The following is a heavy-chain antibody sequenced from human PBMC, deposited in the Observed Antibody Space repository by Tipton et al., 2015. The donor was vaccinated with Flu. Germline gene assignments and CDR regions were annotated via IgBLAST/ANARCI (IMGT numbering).Heavy chain of an antibody. CDR2: IGGSGGSD. CDR1: GFTFGDYA. D-gene: IGHD6-19*01. J-gene: IGHJ3*01. Sequence: GSLRLPCEGSGFTFGDYAMSWVRQSPGKGLEWLSNIGGSGGSDHYADSVKDRFSISRTNSKNTLYLYLNSLRVDDTAVYYCVKERRDPRLSDSFGAWGQGSMVTVAS. V-gene: IGHV3-23*01. CDR3: VKERRDPRLSDSFGA.